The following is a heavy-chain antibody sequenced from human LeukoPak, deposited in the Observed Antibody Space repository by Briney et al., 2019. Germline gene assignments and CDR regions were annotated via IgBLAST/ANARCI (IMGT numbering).Heavy chain of an antibody. CDR1: GGSINSYY. CDR2: IYYSGST. J-gene: IGHJ6*02. D-gene: IGHD6-19*01. CDR3: ARDFSGNGMDV. V-gene: IGHV4-59*01. Sequence: SETLSLTCTVSGGSINSYYWSWIRQPPGKGLEWIGYIYYSGSTNYNPSLKSRVTISVDTSKNQSSLKLSSVTAADTAVYYCARDFSGNGMDVWGQGTTVTVSS.